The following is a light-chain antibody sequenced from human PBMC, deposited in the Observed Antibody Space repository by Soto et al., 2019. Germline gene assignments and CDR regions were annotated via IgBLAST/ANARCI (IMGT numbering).Light chain of an antibody. Sequence: ETVLTQSPGTLFLSQGERATFSSRASKSFIRTYLAWNQQKPGQAPRLLFFVAASRAPGIPYRFIGSGSGTDFTLTISRLEPEDFAVYFCQQYGTSPCTFGQGTKLEIK. CDR2: VAA. V-gene: IGKV3-20*01. CDR3: QQYGTSPCT. CDR1: KSFIRTY. J-gene: IGKJ2*02.